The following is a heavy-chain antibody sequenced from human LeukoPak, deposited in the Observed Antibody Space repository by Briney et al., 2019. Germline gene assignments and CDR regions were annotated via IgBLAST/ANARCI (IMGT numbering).Heavy chain of an antibody. CDR1: GYTFTSYY. V-gene: IGHV1-46*01. J-gene: IGHJ4*02. CDR3: ARDSLKYSYGWIHDY. D-gene: IGHD5-18*01. Sequence: ASVKVSCKASGYTFTSYYMHWVRQAPGQGLEWMGIINPSGGSTSYAQKFQGRVTMTRDMSTSTVYMELSSLRPEDTAVYYCARDSLKYSYGWIHDYWGQGTLVTVSS. CDR2: INPSGGST.